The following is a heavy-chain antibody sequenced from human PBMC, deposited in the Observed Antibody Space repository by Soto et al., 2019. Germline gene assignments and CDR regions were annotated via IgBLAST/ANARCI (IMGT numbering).Heavy chain of an antibody. J-gene: IGHJ4*02. CDR1: GGSLSDSS. CDR2: MNQGGST. V-gene: IGHV4-34*01. Sequence: SETLSLNCAVYGGSLSDSSWTWIRQPPGKGLEWIGEMNQGGSTKYNPSLKSRVTISVDTSKNQFSLILTSVTAADTAVYHCARGGGDSGYFFDYWGQGTLVTVSS. D-gene: IGHD5-12*01. CDR3: ARGGGDSGYFFDY.